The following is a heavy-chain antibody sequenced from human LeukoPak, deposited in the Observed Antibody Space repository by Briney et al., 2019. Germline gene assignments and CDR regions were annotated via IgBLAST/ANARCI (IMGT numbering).Heavy chain of an antibody. V-gene: IGHV3-48*01. Sequence: QPGGSLRLSCAASGFTFSSYSMNWVRQAPGKGLEWVSYISSSSSTIYYADSVKGRFTISRDNAKNSLYLQMNSLRAEDTAVYYCASEVIQRDDYWGQGTLVTVSS. CDR1: GFTFSSYS. CDR3: ASEVIQRDDY. CDR2: ISSSSSTI. J-gene: IGHJ4*02. D-gene: IGHD2/OR15-2a*01.